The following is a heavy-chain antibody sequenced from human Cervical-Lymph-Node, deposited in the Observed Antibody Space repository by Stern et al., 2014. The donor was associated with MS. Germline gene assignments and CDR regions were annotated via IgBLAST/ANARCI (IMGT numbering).Heavy chain of an antibody. CDR2: IIPALGIT. CDR1: GGTFHSYA. Sequence: QVQLGQSGAEVKKPGSSVKVSCKASGGTFHSYALRWMRQAPGQGLEWMGGIIPALGITNYAQDYRGRLTINADRITTTVYMELRSLRSEDTAIYFCARDAGGVDIWGQGTRVTVS. D-gene: IGHD2-8*02. V-gene: IGHV1-69*09. CDR3: ARDAGGVDI. J-gene: IGHJ3*02.